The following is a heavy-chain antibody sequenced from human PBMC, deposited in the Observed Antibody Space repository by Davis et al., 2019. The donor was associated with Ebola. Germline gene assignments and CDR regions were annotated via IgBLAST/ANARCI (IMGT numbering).Heavy chain of an antibody. Sequence: MPSETLSLTCAVYGGSFSGYYWSWIRQPPGKGLEWLGEINHSGSTNYNPSLKSRVTISVDTSKNQFSLTVSSVTAADTAVYYCARDLAYGGNSGLAFDIWGQGTMVTVSS. CDR1: GGSFSGYY. D-gene: IGHD4-23*01. CDR2: INHSGST. V-gene: IGHV4-34*01. CDR3: ARDLAYGGNSGLAFDI. J-gene: IGHJ3*02.